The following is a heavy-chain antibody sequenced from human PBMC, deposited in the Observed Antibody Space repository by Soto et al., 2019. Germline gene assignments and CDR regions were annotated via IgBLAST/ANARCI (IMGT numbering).Heavy chain of an antibody. D-gene: IGHD2-15*01. Sequence: SGESLRLSCAASGFTFSSYAMGWVRQGPGKGLEWVAVVSIGGSTHYADSVRGRFTISRDNSKNTLSLQMNSLTAEDTAVYFCAKRRGAGGHFDYWGQGALVTV. CDR3: AKRRGAGGHFDY. V-gene: IGHV3-23*01. J-gene: IGHJ4*02. CDR2: VSIGGST. CDR1: GFTFSSYA.